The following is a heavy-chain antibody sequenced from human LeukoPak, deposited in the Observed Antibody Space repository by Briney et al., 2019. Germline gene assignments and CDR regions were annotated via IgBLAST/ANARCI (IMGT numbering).Heavy chain of an antibody. V-gene: IGHV3-74*01. CDR1: GFTFSSYW. J-gene: IGHJ4*02. Sequence: GGSLRLSCAASGFTFSSYWMHWVRQAPGKGLVWVSRINSDGGSTSYTDSVKGRFTISRDNAKNTLYLQMNSLRAEDTAVYYCARDLTSGWYGWDYWGQGTLVTVSS. CDR3: ARDLTSGWYGWDY. D-gene: IGHD6-19*01. CDR2: INSDGGST.